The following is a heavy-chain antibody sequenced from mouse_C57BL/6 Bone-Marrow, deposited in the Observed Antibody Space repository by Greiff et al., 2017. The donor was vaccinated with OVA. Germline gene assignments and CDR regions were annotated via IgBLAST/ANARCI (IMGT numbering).Heavy chain of an antibody. V-gene: IGHV1-5*01. CDR2: LYPGNSDT. CDR3: TRGGIYYGTQGFAY. Sequence: DVKLQESGTVLARPGASVKMSCKTSGYTFTSYWMHWVKQRPGQGLEWIGALYPGNSDTSYNQKFKGKAKLTAVTSASTAYMELSSLTNEDSAVYYCTRGGIYYGTQGFAYWGQGTLVTVSA. CDR1: GYTFTSYW. J-gene: IGHJ3*01. D-gene: IGHD2-1*01.